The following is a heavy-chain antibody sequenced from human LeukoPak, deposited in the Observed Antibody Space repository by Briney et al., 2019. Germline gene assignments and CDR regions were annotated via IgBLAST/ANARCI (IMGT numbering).Heavy chain of an antibody. CDR1: GDSVSSNSAG. CDR2: TYHRSKWYS. J-gene: IGHJ4*02. D-gene: IGHD2-8*02. CDR3: ARTTGHFDY. Sequence: SQTLSLTCALSGDSVSSNSAGWNWIRQSPSRCLEWLGRTYHRSKWYSESALSLKGRITVNPDTSKNQFSLQLNSVGPEDTAVYYCARTTGHFDYWGQGTLVTVSS. V-gene: IGHV6-1*01.